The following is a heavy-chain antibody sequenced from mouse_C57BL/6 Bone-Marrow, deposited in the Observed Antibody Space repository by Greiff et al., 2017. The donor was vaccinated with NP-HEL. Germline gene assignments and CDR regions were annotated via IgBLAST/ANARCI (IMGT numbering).Heavy chain of an antibody. CDR2: IYPRSGNT. J-gene: IGHJ1*03. CDR1: GYTFTSYG. D-gene: IGHD1-1*01. V-gene: IGHV1-81*01. CDR3: ARYDYYGSTWYFDV. Sequence: QVHVKQSGAELARPGASVKLSCKASGYTFTSYGISWVKQRTGQGLEWIGEIYPRSGNTYYNEKFKGKDTLTADKSSSTAYMELRSLTSEDSAVYFCARYDYYGSTWYFDVWGTGTTVTVSS.